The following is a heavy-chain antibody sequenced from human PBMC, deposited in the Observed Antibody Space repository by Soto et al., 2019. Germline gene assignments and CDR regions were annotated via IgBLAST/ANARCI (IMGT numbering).Heavy chain of an antibody. CDR1: GLTFSSYA. CDR3: ANKCSRTSCYGRFDY. CDR2: ISGSGGST. J-gene: IGHJ4*02. Sequence: GGSVRLSCAASGLTFSSYAMSWVRQAPGKGLEWVSAISGSGGSTYYADSVKGRFTISRDNSKNTLYLQMNSLRAEDTAVYYCANKCSRTSCYGRFDYPGQGTLVTLPS. D-gene: IGHD2-2*01. V-gene: IGHV3-23*01.